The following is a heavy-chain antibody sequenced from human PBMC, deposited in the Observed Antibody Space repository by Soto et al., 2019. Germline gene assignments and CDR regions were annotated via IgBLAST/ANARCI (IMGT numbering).Heavy chain of an antibody. J-gene: IGHJ5*02. CDR2: IIPIFGTA. Sequence: QVQLVQSGAEVKKPGYSVKVSCKASGGTFSSYAISWVRQAPGQGLEWMGGIIPIFGTANYAQKFQGRVTITADESTSTAYMELSSLRSEDTAVYYCASSPGVNVPAAKVGPWFDPWGQGTLVTVSS. D-gene: IGHD2-2*01. V-gene: IGHV1-69*01. CDR3: ASSPGVNVPAAKVGPWFDP. CDR1: GGTFSSYA.